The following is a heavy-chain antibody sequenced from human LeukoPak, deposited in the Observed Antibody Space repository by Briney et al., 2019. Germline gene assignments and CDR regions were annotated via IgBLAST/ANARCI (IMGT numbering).Heavy chain of an antibody. CDR1: GGSISSYY. J-gene: IGHJ6*04. D-gene: IGHD6-19*01. Sequence: PSETLSLTCTVSGGSISSYYWSWIRQPPGKGLEWIGYIYYSGSTNYNPSLKSRVTISVDTSKNQFSLKLSSVTAADTAVYYCARVARGAGDYYYGMDVWGKGTTVTVSS. CDR2: IYYSGST. CDR3: ARVARGAGDYYYGMDV. V-gene: IGHV4-59*01.